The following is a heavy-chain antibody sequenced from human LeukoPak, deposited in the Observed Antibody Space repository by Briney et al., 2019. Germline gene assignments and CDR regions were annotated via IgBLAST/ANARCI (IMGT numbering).Heavy chain of an antibody. J-gene: IGHJ3*02. CDR1: GFTFSSYA. D-gene: IGHD4-23*01. CDR2: ISGSGGNT. V-gene: IGHV3-23*01. Sequence: GGSLRLSCAASGFTFSSYAMTWVRQAPGKGLEWVSVISGSGGNTYYADSVKGRSTISRDNSKNTLYLQMNSLRAEDTAVYYCAKCYGGNSDDAFDIWGQGTMVTVSS. CDR3: AKCYGGNSDDAFDI.